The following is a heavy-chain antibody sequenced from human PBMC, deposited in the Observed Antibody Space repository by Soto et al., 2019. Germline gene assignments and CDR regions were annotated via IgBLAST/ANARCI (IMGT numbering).Heavy chain of an antibody. D-gene: IGHD6-19*01. CDR3: AKDRVYTSGWYKDS. CDR1: GFRFSSSA. J-gene: IGHJ4*02. V-gene: IGHV3-30-3*01. Sequence: QVQLVESGGGVVQPGSSLRPSCAASGFRFSSSAMHWVRQAPGKGLEWVAMISHDGSNKQYADSVKGRFTISRDNSKNTLFLQINSLRAEDTALYYCAKDRVYTSGWYKDSWGQGTLVIVSS. CDR2: ISHDGSNK.